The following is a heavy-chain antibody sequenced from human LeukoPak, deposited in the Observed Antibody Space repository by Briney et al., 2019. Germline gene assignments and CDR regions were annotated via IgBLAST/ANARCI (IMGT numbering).Heavy chain of an antibody. Sequence: GGSLRLPCAASGFTFNYFWLGWVRQAPGKGRGGEANIKQEGREKYYADSVKSRFTVSRDNAKNPLLRQMKSLGHEDTAMYYCARDPIYGGYDHYGLPFDYWGQGTLVTVSA. CDR3: ARDPIYGGYDHYGLPFDY. CDR1: GFTFNYFW. V-gene: IGHV3-7*01. J-gene: IGHJ4*02. CDR2: IKQEGREK. D-gene: IGHD5-12*01.